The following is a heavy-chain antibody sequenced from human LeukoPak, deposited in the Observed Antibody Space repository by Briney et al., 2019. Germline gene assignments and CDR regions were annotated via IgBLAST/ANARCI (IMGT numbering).Heavy chain of an antibody. CDR2: IWYDGSNK. J-gene: IGHJ4*02. Sequence: PGGSLRLSCAASGFTFSSYGMHWVRQAPGKGLEWVAVIWYDGSNKYYADSVKGRFTISRDNSKNTLYLQMDSLRDEDTAVYYCVRDERWGQGAQVTVSS. V-gene: IGHV3-33*01. D-gene: IGHD1-1*01. CDR1: GFTFSSYG. CDR3: VRDER.